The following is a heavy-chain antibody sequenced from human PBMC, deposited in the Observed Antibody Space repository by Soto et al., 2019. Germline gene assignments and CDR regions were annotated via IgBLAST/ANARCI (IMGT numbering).Heavy chain of an antibody. CDR1: GYSFTSYW. Sequence: GESLKISCKGSGYSFTSYWIGWVRQMPGKGLEWMGIIYPGDSDTRYSPSFQGQVTISADKSISTAYLQWSSLKASDTAMYYCARQTTVTTYSDGMDVWGQGTTVTVSS. V-gene: IGHV5-51*01. D-gene: IGHD4-17*01. J-gene: IGHJ6*02. CDR3: ARQTTVTTYSDGMDV. CDR2: IYPGDSDT.